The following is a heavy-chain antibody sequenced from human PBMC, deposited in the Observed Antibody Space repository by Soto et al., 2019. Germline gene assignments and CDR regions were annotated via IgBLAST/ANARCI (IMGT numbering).Heavy chain of an antibody. CDR1: GYTFTSYG. CDR3: ARDRSIAVAGTNGGMDV. CDR2: ISAYNGNT. Sequence: GASVKVSCKASGYTFTSYGISWVRQAPGQRLEWMGWISAYNGNTNYAQKLQGRVTMTTDTSTSTAYMELRSLRSDDTAVYYCARDRSIAVAGTNGGMDVWGQGTTVTVSS. V-gene: IGHV1-18*01. D-gene: IGHD6-19*01. J-gene: IGHJ6*02.